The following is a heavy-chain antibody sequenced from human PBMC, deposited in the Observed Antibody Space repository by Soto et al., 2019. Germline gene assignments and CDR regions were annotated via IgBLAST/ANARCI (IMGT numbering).Heavy chain of an antibody. J-gene: IGHJ4*02. Sequence: XGSRTLSCATSGVNSGAFGMHWVRQAPGKGLEWLSVLSYEGSEEYYADSVRGRFTISRDNSKSTLFLQMDSLRVEDTGVYYCALTRRSSLLEVAGPGFEYWGQGTLVTVSS. CDR2: LSYEGSEE. CDR1: GVNSGAFG. CDR3: ALTRRSSLLEVAGPGFEY. D-gene: IGHD6-19*01. V-gene: IGHV3-30*03.